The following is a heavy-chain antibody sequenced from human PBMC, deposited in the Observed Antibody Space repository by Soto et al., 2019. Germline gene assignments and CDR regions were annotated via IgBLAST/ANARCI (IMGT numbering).Heavy chain of an antibody. CDR3: ARGTNNWNYDSFDY. CDR1: GFTFSNYA. CDR2: IWADGKSK. D-gene: IGHD1-7*01. V-gene: IGHV3-33*01. Sequence: GSLRLSFITSGFTFSNYAMHWLRQPPGKGLEWMTIIWADGKSKYYANSVKGRFTISKDDSKTTLYVQMDNLRPEDTAVYYCARGTNNWNYDSFDYWGQG. J-gene: IGHJ4*02.